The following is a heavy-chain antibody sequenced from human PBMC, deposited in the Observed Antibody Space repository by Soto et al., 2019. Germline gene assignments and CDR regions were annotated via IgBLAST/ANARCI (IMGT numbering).Heavy chain of an antibody. CDR2: INPHGGST. CDR3: AREELPIYYYGMDV. V-gene: IGHV1-46*01. CDR1: RDTFTSYY. D-gene: IGHD1-7*01. J-gene: IGHJ6*02. Sequence: QVQLVQSGAEVKKPGASVRVSCKAPRDTFTSYYINWVRQAPGQGLEWMGIINPHGGSTIYAQQFRGRVTMTRDTSTSTVYMDLRSLTSEDTAFYYCAREELPIYYYGMDVWGQGTTVTVSS.